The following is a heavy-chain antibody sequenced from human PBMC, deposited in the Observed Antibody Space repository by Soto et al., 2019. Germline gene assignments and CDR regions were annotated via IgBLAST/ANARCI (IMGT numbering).Heavy chain of an antibody. Sequence: PGESLKISCKGSGYSFTSYWISWVRQMPGKGLEWMGRIDPSDSYTNYSPSFQGHVTISADKSISTAYLQWSSLKASDTAMYYCARHPIVLMVYANEGDYGMDVWGQGTTVTVSS. CDR1: GYSFTSYW. D-gene: IGHD2-8*01. J-gene: IGHJ6*02. CDR2: IDPSDSYT. CDR3: ARHPIVLMVYANEGDYGMDV. V-gene: IGHV5-10-1*01.